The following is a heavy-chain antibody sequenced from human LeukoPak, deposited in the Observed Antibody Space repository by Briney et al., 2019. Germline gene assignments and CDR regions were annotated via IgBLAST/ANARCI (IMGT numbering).Heavy chain of an antibody. V-gene: IGHV4-39*07. J-gene: IGHJ5*02. Sequence: SETLSLTCTVSGGSISSSSYYWGWIRQPPGEGLEWIGSIYYSGSTYYSPSLKSRVTISVDTSKNQFSLKLSSVTAADTAVYYCASGPTVTTLTNWFDPWGQGTLVTVSS. CDR3: ASGPTVTTLTNWFDP. CDR1: GGSISSSSYY. D-gene: IGHD4-17*01. CDR2: IYYSGST.